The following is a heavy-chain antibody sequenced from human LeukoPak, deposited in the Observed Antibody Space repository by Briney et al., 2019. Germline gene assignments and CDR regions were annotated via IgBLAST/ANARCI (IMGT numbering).Heavy chain of an antibody. D-gene: IGHD1-26*01. Sequence: GGSLRLSCAASGFTFSSYSMNWVRQAPGKGLEWVSSISSSSSYIYYADSVKGRFTISRDNAKNSLYLQMNSLRAEDTAVYYCASSPEWEPFRFDYWGQGALVTVSP. CDR2: ISSSSSYI. J-gene: IGHJ4*02. V-gene: IGHV3-21*01. CDR1: GFTFSSYS. CDR3: ASSPEWEPFRFDY.